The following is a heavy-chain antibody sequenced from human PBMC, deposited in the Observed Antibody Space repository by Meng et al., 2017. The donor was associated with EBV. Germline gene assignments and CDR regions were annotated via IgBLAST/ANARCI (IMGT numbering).Heavy chain of an antibody. D-gene: IGHD3-22*01. CDR3: ARDRGGYYDSSGYYAD. V-gene: IGHV4-4*02. CDR2: IYHSGST. J-gene: IGHJ4*02. CDR1: GGSISSSNW. Sequence: QVQLQESGPGLVKPSGXLSPTCAGPGGSISSSNWWSWVRQPPGKGLEWIGEIYHSGSTNYNPSLKSRVTISVDKSKNQFSLKLSSVTAADTAVYYCARDRGGYYDSSGYYADWGQGTLVTVSS.